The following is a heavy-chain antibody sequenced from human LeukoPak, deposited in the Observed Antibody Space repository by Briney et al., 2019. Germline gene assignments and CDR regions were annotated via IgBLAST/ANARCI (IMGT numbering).Heavy chain of an antibody. V-gene: IGHV4-59*08. D-gene: IGHD6-19*01. CDR2: IYYSGST. J-gene: IGHJ6*02. Sequence: KPSETLSLTCTVSGGSISSYYWSWIRQPPGKGLEWIGYIYYSGSTNYNPSLKSRVTISVDTSKNQFSLKLGSVTAADTAVYYCARHIGYSSGWSYYYGMDVWGQGTTVTVSS. CDR1: GGSISSYY. CDR3: ARHIGYSSGWSYYYGMDV.